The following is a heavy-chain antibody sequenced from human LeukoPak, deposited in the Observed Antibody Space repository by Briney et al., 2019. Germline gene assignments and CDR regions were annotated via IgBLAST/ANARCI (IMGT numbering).Heavy chain of an antibody. J-gene: IGHJ4*02. D-gene: IGHD3-22*01. CDR3: ARDKAAYYYDSSGYYFTSGVDY. CDR1: GFTFSSYA. Sequence: PGGSLRLSCAASGFTFSSYAMSWVRQAPGKGLEWVSAISGSGGSTYYADSVKGRFTISRDNSKNTLYLQMNSLRAEDTAVYYCARDKAAYYYDSSGYYFTSGVDYWGQGTLVTVSS. CDR2: ISGSGGST. V-gene: IGHV3-23*01.